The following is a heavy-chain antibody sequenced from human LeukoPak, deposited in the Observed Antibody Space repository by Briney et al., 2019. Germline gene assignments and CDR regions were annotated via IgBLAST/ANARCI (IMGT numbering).Heavy chain of an antibody. V-gene: IGHV4-39*01. J-gene: IGHJ4*02. D-gene: IGHD1-26*01. Sequence: SETLSLTCTVSGGSISSSSSYYWGWIRQPPGKGLEWIGSIYYSGSTYYNPSLRSRVTISVDTSKDQFSLKLSSVTAADTAVYYCASLTQVGATIDYWGQGTLVTVSS. CDR1: GGSISSSSSYY. CDR3: ASLTQVGATIDY. CDR2: IYYSGST.